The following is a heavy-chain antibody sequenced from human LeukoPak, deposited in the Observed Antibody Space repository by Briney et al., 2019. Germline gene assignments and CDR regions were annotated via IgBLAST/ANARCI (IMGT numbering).Heavy chain of an antibody. Sequence: GGSLRLSCAASGFTFDDYGMSWVRQAPGKGLEWVSAISGSGGSTYYADSVKGRFTISRDNAKNSLYLQMNSLRAEDTAVYYCARDLVGATTGGGYYYYYYMDVWGKGTTVTVSS. CDR3: ARDLVGATTGGGYYYYYYMDV. D-gene: IGHD1-26*01. CDR2: ISGSGGST. CDR1: GFTFDDYG. V-gene: IGHV3-20*04. J-gene: IGHJ6*03.